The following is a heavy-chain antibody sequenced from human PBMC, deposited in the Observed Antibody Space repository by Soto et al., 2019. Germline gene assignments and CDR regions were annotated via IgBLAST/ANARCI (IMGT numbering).Heavy chain of an antibody. CDR2: INHSGST. CDR1: GGSFSGYY. Sequence: PSETLSLTCAVYGGSFSGYYWSWIRQPPGKGLQWIGEINHSGSTNYNPSLKSRVTISVDTSKNQFSLKLSSVTAADTAVYYCARGVLRFLEWFPQWWFDPWGQGTLVTVSS. CDR3: ARGVLRFLEWFPQWWFDP. D-gene: IGHD3-3*01. V-gene: IGHV4-34*01. J-gene: IGHJ5*02.